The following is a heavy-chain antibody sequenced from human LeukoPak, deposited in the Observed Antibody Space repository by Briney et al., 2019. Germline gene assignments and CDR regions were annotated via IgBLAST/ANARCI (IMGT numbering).Heavy chain of an antibody. Sequence: PGGSLRLSCAASGFTFSSYGMHWVRQAPGKGLEWVAVISYDGSNKYYADSVKGRFTISRDNSKNTLYLQMNSLRAEDTAVYYCAKAGLVRGGALDSWGQGTLVTVSS. J-gene: IGHJ4*02. CDR3: AKAGLVRGGALDS. V-gene: IGHV3-30*18. CDR2: ISYDGSNK. CDR1: GFTFSSYG. D-gene: IGHD3/OR15-3a*01.